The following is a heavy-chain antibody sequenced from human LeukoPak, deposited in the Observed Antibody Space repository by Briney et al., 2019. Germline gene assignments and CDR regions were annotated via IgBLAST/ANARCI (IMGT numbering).Heavy chain of an antibody. D-gene: IGHD2-15*01. CDR2: IYHSGST. CDR3: AKSEGYCSGGSCPPLY. J-gene: IGHJ4*02. CDR1: GGSISSGSYY. V-gene: IGHV4-39*07. Sequence: SQTLSLTCTVSGGSISSGSYYWGWIRQPPGKGLEWIGSIYHSGSTYYNPSLKSRVTISVDTSKNQFYLKLSSVTAADTAVYYCAKSEGYCSGGSCPPLYWGQGTLVTVSS.